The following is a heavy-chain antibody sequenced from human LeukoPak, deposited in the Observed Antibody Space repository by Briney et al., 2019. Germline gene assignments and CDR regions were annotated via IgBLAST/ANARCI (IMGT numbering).Heavy chain of an antibody. CDR1: GDSISSYY. Sequence: PSETLSLTCTVSGDSISSYYWSWIRQPPGKGLEWIGYIYYSGSTNYNPSLKSRVTISVDTSKNQFSLKLSSVTAADTAVYYCARSSDSARGRRTVAGALYDYWGQGTLVTVSS. CDR3: ARSSDSARGRRTVAGALYDY. D-gene: IGHD6-19*01. J-gene: IGHJ4*02. V-gene: IGHV4-59*01. CDR2: IYYSGST.